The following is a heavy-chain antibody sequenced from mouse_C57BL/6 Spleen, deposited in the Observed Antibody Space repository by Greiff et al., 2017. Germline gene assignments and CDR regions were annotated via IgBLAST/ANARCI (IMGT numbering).Heavy chain of an antibody. V-gene: IGHV1-7*01. CDR3: ARPITTVAPYFDY. CDR2: INPSSGYT. D-gene: IGHD1-1*01. CDR1: GYTFTSYW. Sequence: QVQLKESGAELAKPGASVKLSCKASGYTFTSYWMHWVKQRPGQGLEWIGYINPSSGYTKYNQKFKDKATLTADKSSSTAYMQLSSLTYEDSAVYYCARPITTVAPYFDYWGQGTTLTVSS. J-gene: IGHJ2*01.